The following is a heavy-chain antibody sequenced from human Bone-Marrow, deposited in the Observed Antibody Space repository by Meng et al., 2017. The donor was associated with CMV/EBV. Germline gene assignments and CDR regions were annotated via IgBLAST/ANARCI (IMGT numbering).Heavy chain of an antibody. CDR2: ISSGGRYI. CDR1: GFTFSNYR. Sequence: GESLKISCAASGFTFSNYRMNWVRQAPGKGLEWVSSISSGGRYIFYADSVKGRFTISRDNAWNTLYLQMNSLRGDDTAVYYCVRSGCSRTSCLAHWGQGNRVTGSS. J-gene: IGHJ4*02. V-gene: IGHV3-21*01. CDR3: VRSGCSRTSCLAH. D-gene: IGHD2-2*01.